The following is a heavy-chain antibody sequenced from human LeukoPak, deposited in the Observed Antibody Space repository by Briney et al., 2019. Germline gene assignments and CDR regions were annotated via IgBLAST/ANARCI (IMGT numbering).Heavy chain of an antibody. CDR1: GFTFDDYA. V-gene: IGHV3-9*01. D-gene: IGHD6-13*01. CDR2: ISLYICSI. Sequence: GRSLRLSCAASGFTFDDYAMHWVRQAPGKGLEWVSGISLYICSIGYADSVKGRFTISRDNAKNSLYLQMNSLRAEDTALYYCAKAPLGQQLVLGFDYWGQGTLVTVSS. J-gene: IGHJ4*02. CDR3: AKAPLGQQLVLGFDY.